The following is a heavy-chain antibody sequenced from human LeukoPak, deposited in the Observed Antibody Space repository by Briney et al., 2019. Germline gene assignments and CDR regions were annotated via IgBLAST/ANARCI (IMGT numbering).Heavy chain of an antibody. CDR3: AKLSLWFGESLFDY. CDR2: ISGSGGST. D-gene: IGHD3-10*01. J-gene: IGHJ4*02. CDR1: GFTFSSYA. Sequence: GGSLRLSCAASGFTFSSYAMSWVRQAPGKGLEWVSAISGSGGSTYYADSVRGRFTISRDNSKNTLYLQMNSLRAEDTAVYYCAKLSLWFGESLFDYWGQGTLVTVSS. V-gene: IGHV3-23*01.